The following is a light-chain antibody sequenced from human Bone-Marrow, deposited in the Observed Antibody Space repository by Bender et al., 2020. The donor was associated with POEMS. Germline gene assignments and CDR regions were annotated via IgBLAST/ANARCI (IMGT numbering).Light chain of an antibody. Sequence: SFVLTQPPSVSVAPGQTARITCGGNNIGSDTVHWSQQKPGQAPVLVVSNNSDRPSGIPERFSGSNSGNTATLTISRVEAGDEADYYCQVWDSTTDHARAVFGGGTQLTVL. V-gene: IGLV3-21*02. CDR3: QVWDSTTDHARAV. CDR1: NIGSDT. J-gene: IGLJ7*01. CDR2: NNS.